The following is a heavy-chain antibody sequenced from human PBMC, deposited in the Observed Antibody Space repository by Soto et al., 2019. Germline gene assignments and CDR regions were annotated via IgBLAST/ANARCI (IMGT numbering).Heavy chain of an antibody. J-gene: IGHJ3*02. CDR2: IYYSGSA. Sequence: SETLSLTCTVSGGSISTYYWSWIRQPPGKGLEWIGYIYYSGSANYNPSLKSRVAISVDTSKNQFSLKLSSVTAADTAVYYCARWVSNSGGAFDIWGQGTMVTV. CDR3: ARWVSNSGGAFDI. V-gene: IGHV4-59*01. CDR1: GGSISTYY. D-gene: IGHD2-15*01.